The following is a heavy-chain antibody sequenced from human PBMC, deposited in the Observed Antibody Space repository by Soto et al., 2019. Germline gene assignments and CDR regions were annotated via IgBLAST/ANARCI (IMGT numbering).Heavy chain of an antibody. CDR3: ARTRGPRYYYDSSGYFDY. D-gene: IGHD3-22*01. Sequence: QVQLVQSGAEVKKPGASVKVSCKASGYTFTSYGISWVRQAPGQGLEWMGWISAYNGNTNYAQKLQGRVTMTTDTSTSTAYMELRSLRSDDTAVYYCARTRGPRYYYDSSGYFDYWGQGTLVTVSS. J-gene: IGHJ4*02. CDR2: ISAYNGNT. V-gene: IGHV1-18*04. CDR1: GYTFTSYG.